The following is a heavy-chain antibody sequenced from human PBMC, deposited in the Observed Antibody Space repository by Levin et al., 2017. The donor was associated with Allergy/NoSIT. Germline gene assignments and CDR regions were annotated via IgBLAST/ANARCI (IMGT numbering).Heavy chain of an antibody. J-gene: IGHJ6*02. V-gene: IGHV3-7*01. D-gene: IGHD1-1*01. Sequence: GGSLRLSCAASGFMFSTYWMSWVRQAPGKGLEWVANIHQDGDEKYYVDSVKGRFTIARDNAKNSLFLQLNSLRVEDTAVYFCARVERGWYNELYYNYFHGMDVWGQGTTVTVSS. CDR2: IHQDGDEK. CDR3: ARVERGWYNELYYNYFHGMDV. CDR1: GFMFSTYW.